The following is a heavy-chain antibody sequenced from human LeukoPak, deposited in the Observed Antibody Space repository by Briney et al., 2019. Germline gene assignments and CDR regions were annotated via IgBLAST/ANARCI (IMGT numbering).Heavy chain of an antibody. CDR1: GFTVSSNY. CDR2: IYSGGST. Sequence: GGSLRLSCAASGFTVSSNYMSWVRQAPGKGLEWVSVIYSGGSTYYADSAKGRFTISRHNSKNTLYLQMNSLRAEDTAVYYCARGPDLWFGDYWGQGTLVTVSS. D-gene: IGHD3-10*01. CDR3: ARGPDLWFGDY. V-gene: IGHV3-53*04. J-gene: IGHJ4*02.